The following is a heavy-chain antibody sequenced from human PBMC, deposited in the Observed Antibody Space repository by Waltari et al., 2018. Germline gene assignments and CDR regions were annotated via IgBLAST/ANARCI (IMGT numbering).Heavy chain of an antibody. V-gene: IGHV3-30-3*01. Sequence: QVQLVESGGGVVQPGRSLRLSCAASGFPFSRHAIHWVRQAPGKGLEWVAVISYDGSNKYYADSVKGRFTISRDNSKNTLYLQMNSLRAEDTAVYYCARDGPYSSGWLFDYWGQGTLVTVSS. D-gene: IGHD6-19*01. J-gene: IGHJ4*02. CDR2: ISYDGSNK. CDR1: GFPFSRHA. CDR3: ARDGPYSSGWLFDY.